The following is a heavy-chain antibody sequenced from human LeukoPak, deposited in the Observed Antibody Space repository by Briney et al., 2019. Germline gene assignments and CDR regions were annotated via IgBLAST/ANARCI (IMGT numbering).Heavy chain of an antibody. V-gene: IGHV3-15*01. J-gene: IGHJ4*02. D-gene: IGHD1-26*01. CDR2: IKSKTDGGTT. CDR1: GFTFTNAW. Sequence: GGSLRLSCAASGFTFTNAWMSWVRQAPGKGLEWVGRIKSKTDGGTTDYAAPVKGRFTISRDDSKNTLYLQMNSLKTEDTAVYYCTTEGIVGARNPDYWGQGTLVTVSS. CDR3: TTEGIVGARNPDY.